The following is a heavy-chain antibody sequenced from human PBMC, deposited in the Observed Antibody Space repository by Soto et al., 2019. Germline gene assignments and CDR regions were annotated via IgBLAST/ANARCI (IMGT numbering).Heavy chain of an antibody. CDR1: GYTFTSYY. CDR3: ARVKYVHSVTDAFDI. J-gene: IGHJ3*02. Sequence: QVQLVQSGAEVKKPGASVKVSCKASGYTFTSYYMHCVRQAPGQGLEWMGIINPSGGSTSYAQKFQGRVTMTRDTSTSTVYMELSSLRSEDTAVYYCARVKYVHSVTDAFDIWGQGTMVTVSS. CDR2: INPSGGST. D-gene: IGHD2-15*01. V-gene: IGHV1-46*03.